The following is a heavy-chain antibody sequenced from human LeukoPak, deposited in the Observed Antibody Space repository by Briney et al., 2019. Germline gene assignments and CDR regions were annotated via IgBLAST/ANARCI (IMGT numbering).Heavy chain of an antibody. CDR1: GFTFSSYG. Sequence: GGTLRLSCAASGFTFSSYGMSWVRQAPGKGLEWVSGIRRSGDSTYYADSVKGRFTISRDNSKNTLSLQMNSLRAEDTAVYYCAKQYCCEWNGLAEYFHHWGQGTLLTVSS. CDR2: IRRSGDST. CDR3: AKQYCCEWNGLAEYFHH. J-gene: IGHJ1*01. D-gene: IGHD1-1*01. V-gene: IGHV3-23*01.